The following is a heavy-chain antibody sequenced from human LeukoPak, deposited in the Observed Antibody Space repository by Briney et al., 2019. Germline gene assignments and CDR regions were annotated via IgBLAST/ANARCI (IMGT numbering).Heavy chain of an antibody. V-gene: IGHV3-7*03. Sequence: GGSLRLSCAASGFTFSSYAMSWVRQAPGKGLGWVASLNLDGSDKYYVGSVKGRFTISRDNAKNSLYLQMDSLRVEDTAVYYCAKGKRYPDYWGQGTLVTVSS. CDR2: LNLDGSDK. J-gene: IGHJ4*02. CDR1: GFTFSSYA. CDR3: AKGKRYPDY. D-gene: IGHD1-1*01.